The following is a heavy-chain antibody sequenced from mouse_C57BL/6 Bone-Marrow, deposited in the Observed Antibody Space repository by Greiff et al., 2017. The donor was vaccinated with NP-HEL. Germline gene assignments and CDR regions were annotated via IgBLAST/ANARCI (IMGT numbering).Heavy chain of an antibody. D-gene: IGHD2-4*01. CDR3: AREGIYYDYAWFAY. CDR2: IYPRSGNT. V-gene: IGHV1-81*01. Sequence: VKLVESGAELARPGASVKLSCKASGYTFTSYGISWVKQRTGQGLEWIGEIYPRSGNTYYNEKFKGKATLTADKSSSTAYMELRSLTSEDSAVYFCAREGIYYDYAWFAYWGQGTLVTVSA. J-gene: IGHJ3*01. CDR1: GYTFTSYG.